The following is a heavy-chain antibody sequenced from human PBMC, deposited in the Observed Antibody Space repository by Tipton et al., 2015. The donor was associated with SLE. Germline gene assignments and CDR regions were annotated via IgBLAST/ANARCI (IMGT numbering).Heavy chain of an antibody. D-gene: IGHD3-10*01. CDR3: ARGVTLDV. J-gene: IGHJ6*02. Sequence: TLSLTCTVSGVSIYNYYWNWIRQSPGKGLEWIGHVYHSGSTIYNPSLKSRVTISIDTSKKEFSLNLTYVTAADTAVYYCARGVTLDVWGQGTTVIVSS. CDR1: GVSIYNYY. V-gene: IGHV4-59*08. CDR2: VYHSGST.